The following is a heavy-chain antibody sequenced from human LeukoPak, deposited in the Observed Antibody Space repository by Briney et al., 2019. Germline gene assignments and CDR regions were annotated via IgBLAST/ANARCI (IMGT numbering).Heavy chain of an antibody. Sequence: GGSLRLSCAASGFTFSSYEMNWVRQDPGKGLEWVSYISSSGSTIYYADSVKGRFTISRDNAKNSLYLQMNSLRAEDTAVYYCARDRPAPHFDWLLSDYYYYGMDVWGQGTTVTVSS. V-gene: IGHV3-48*03. CDR2: ISSSGSTI. D-gene: IGHD3-9*01. J-gene: IGHJ6*02. CDR3: ARDRPAPHFDWLLSDYYYYGMDV. CDR1: GFTFSSYE.